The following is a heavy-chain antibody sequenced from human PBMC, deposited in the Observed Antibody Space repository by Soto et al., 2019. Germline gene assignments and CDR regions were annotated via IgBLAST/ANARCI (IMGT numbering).Heavy chain of an antibody. CDR2: INPSGGST. CDR3: AYSLSGYKTFVY. Sequence: ASVKVSCKASGYTFTSYYMHWVRQAPGQGPEGMGIINPSGGSTSYAQKFQGRVTMTRDTSTSTVYMELSSLRSEDTAVYYCAYSLSGYKTFVYWGQGTLVTVSS. CDR1: GYTFTSYY. J-gene: IGHJ4*02. V-gene: IGHV1-46*01. D-gene: IGHD6-25*01.